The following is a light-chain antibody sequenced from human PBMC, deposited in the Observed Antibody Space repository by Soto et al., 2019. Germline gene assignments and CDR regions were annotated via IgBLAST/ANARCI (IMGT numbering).Light chain of an antibody. Sequence: EIEMTQSPSTLSVSLGERATLSCRASQSVSSNLAWYQQKPGQAPRLLIYGASSRATGTPDRFSGSGSGTDFTLTIDRLESEDFAVYFCQQYGDLPWTFGQGTKVDIK. V-gene: IGKV3D-15*02. CDR1: QSVSSN. J-gene: IGKJ1*01. CDR2: GAS. CDR3: QQYGDLPWT.